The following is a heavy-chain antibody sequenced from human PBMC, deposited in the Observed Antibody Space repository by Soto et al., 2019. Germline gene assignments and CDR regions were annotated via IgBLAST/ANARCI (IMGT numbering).Heavy chain of an antibody. CDR1: GGSISSGGYS. V-gene: IGHV4-30-2*01. D-gene: IGHD6-13*01. CDR2: IYHSGST. Sequence: QLQLQESGSGLVKPSQTLSLTCAVSGGSISSGGYSWSWIRQPPGKGLEWIGYIYHSGSTYYNPSLKSRVTISVDRSKNQSALKLSSVTAADTAVYYCARVALERGIACDIWGQGTMVTVSS. J-gene: IGHJ3*02. CDR3: ARVALERGIACDI.